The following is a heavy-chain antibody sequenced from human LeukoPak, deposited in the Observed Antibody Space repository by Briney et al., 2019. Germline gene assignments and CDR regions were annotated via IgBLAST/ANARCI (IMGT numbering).Heavy chain of an antibody. CDR1: GGSISSSSYY. J-gene: IGHJ4*02. V-gene: IGHV4-39*01. D-gene: IGHD3-10*01. CDR3: ARKYYGSGSYYKDTNFDY. Sequence: PSETLSLTCTVSGGSISSSSYYWGWIRQPPGKGLEWIGSIYYSGSTYYNPSLKSRVTISVDTSKNQFSLKLSSVTAADTAVYYCARKYYGSGSYYKDTNFDYWGQGTLVTVSS. CDR2: IYYSGST.